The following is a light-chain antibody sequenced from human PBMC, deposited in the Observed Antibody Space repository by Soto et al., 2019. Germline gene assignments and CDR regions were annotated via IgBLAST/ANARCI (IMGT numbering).Light chain of an antibody. CDR2: AAS. Sequence: DIQMTQSPSSLSASVGDRVTITCRASQGISTYLARYQQKPGKVPKLLIYAASTSQSGVPSRFSGSGSGTDLTLTIRSRQPEDVATYNCQKDRSAPWTFGQGTKGEIK. CDR3: QKDRSAPWT. J-gene: IGKJ1*01. CDR1: QGISTY. V-gene: IGKV1-27*01.